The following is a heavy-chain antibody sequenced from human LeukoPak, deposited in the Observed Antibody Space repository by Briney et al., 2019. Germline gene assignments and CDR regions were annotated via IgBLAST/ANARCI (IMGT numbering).Heavy chain of an antibody. J-gene: IGHJ4*02. D-gene: IGHD4-11*01. CDR2: IRYDGSYK. V-gene: IGHV3-30*02. CDR3: AKDPPSPDPYSNYLFDY. CDR1: GLTFSRYG. Sequence: GGSLRLSCAASGLTFSRYGMHWVRQAPGKGPEWVAYIRYDGSYKHYADSVKGRFTISRDNSKNTLYLQMNSLRGEDTAVYYCAKDPPSPDPYSNYLFDYWGQGTLVTVSS.